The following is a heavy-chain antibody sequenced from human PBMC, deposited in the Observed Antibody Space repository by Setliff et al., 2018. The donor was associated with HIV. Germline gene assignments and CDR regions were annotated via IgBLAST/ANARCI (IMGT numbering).Heavy chain of an antibody. CDR3: ASLPPLYDSSGYYFDY. CDR2: IYYSGST. CDR1: GDSISSSSYY. Sequence: PSETLSLTCSVSGDSISSSSYYWGWIRPPPGKGLEWIGSIYYSGSTYYNPSRNSRVTISVDASKTQFSLKLSPVTAADTAVYYCASLPPLYDSSGYYFDYWGQGTLVTVSS. D-gene: IGHD3-22*01. V-gene: IGHV4-39*01. J-gene: IGHJ4*02.